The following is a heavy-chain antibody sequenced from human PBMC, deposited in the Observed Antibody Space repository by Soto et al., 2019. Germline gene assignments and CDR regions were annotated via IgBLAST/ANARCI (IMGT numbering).Heavy chain of an antibody. J-gene: IGHJ4*02. CDR2: ISWNSGSI. CDR3: AKEGSSGSYNY. CDR1: GFTFDDYA. D-gene: IGHD6-19*01. V-gene: IGHV3-9*01. Sequence: EVQLVESGGGLVQPGRSLRLSCAASGFTFDDYAMHWVRQAPGKGLEWVSGISWNSGSIGYADSVKGRFTISRDNAKNYLYLRMNSLRAEDTALYDCAKEGSSGSYNYWGQGTLVTVSS.